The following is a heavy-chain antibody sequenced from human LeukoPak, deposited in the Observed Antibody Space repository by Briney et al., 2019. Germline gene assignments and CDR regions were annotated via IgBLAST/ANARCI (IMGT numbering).Heavy chain of an antibody. Sequence: ASVKVSCKASGYTFTGYYMHWVRQAPGQGLEWMGRINPNSGGTNYAQKFQGRVTMTRDTSISTAYMELSRLRSDDTAVYYCARVSDFWSGYYLGYYYYGMDVWGQETTVTVSS. D-gene: IGHD3-3*01. CDR1: GYTFTGYY. J-gene: IGHJ6*02. V-gene: IGHV1-2*06. CDR3: ARVSDFWSGYYLGYYYYGMDV. CDR2: INPNSGGT.